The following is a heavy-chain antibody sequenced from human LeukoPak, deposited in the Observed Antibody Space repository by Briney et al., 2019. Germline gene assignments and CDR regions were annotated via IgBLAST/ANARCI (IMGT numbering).Heavy chain of an antibody. V-gene: IGHV2-5*02. J-gene: IGHJ4*02. CDR2: IYWDDDK. CDR3: AHRQSGGGGDYLDY. Sequence: SGPTLVKPTQTLTLTCTFSGFSLSTSGVGVGWIRQPPGKALEWLAPIYWDDDKRYSPSLKSRLTITKDTSKNQVVLTMTNMDPVDTATYYCAHRQSGGGGDYLDYWGQGTLVTVSS. D-gene: IGHD3-3*01. CDR1: GFSLSTSGVG.